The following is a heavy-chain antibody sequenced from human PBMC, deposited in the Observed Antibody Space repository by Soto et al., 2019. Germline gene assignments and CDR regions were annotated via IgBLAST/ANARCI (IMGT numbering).Heavy chain of an antibody. Sequence: SETLSLTCSVSGGSISNYFWSWIRQPPGKGLEWIGYTYYTGSTNFNPSLKSRVTMSVDTSKNQFSLKLSSVTAADTAVYYCPRGVFWSGSQIYYLDYWGQGSLVTVSS. J-gene: IGHJ4*02. CDR3: PRGVFWSGSQIYYLDY. D-gene: IGHD3-3*01. CDR2: TYYTGST. V-gene: IGHV4-59*01. CDR1: GGSISNYF.